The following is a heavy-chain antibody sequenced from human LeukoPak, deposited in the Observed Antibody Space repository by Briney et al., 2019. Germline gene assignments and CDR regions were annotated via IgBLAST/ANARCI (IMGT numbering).Heavy chain of an antibody. J-gene: IGHJ4*02. D-gene: IGHD3-22*01. CDR3: ARDTYFYDSSGYRGDY. CDR2: ISSSSYI. Sequence: PGGSLRLSCAASSFTFSSYSMNWVRQAPGKGLEWVSSISSSSYIYYADSVKGRFTISRDNAKNSLYLQMNSLRAEDTAVYYCARDTYFYDSSGYRGDYWGQGTLVTVSS. V-gene: IGHV3-21*01. CDR1: SFTFSSYS.